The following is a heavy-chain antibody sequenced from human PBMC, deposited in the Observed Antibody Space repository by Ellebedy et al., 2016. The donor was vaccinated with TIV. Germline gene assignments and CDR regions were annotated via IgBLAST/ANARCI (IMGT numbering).Heavy chain of an antibody. Sequence: GESLKISXAASGFTFSFYWMGWVRQAPGKGLEWVANIKQDGSEKHYVDSVKGRFTISRDNAKNSLYLQMNSLGAEDTAVYFCARGRYYCSSTSCYAPSWFDHWGKGTLVTVSS. D-gene: IGHD2-2*01. V-gene: IGHV3-7*01. CDR3: ARGRYYCSSTSCYAPSWFDH. CDR2: IKQDGSEK. CDR1: GFTFSFYW. J-gene: IGHJ5*02.